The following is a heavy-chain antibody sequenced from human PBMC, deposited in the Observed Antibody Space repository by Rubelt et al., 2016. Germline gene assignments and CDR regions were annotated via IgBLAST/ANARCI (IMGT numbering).Heavy chain of an antibody. Sequence: VSAISGSGGSTYYADCVKGRFTISRDNSKNTLYLQMNSLRAEDTAVYYCAKAGYCSGGSCYSSWYFDLWGRGTLVTVSS. V-gene: IGHV3-23*01. CDR2: ISGSGGST. D-gene: IGHD2-15*01. J-gene: IGHJ2*01. CDR3: AKAGYCSGGSCYSSWYFDL.